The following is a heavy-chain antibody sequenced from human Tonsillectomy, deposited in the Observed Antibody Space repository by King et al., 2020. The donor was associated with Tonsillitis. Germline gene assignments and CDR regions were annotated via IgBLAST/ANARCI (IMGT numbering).Heavy chain of an antibody. CDR2: ISAYNGNT. V-gene: IGHV1-18*01. Sequence: QLVQSGAEVKKPGASVKVSCKASGYTFTRYGISWARQAPGQGLEWMGWISAYNGNTNYAQKLQGRVTMTTDTSTSTAYMELRSLRSDDTAVYYCARVIIPVGVVIIPSNWFDPWGQGTLVTVSA. J-gene: IGHJ5*02. CDR1: GYTFTRYG. CDR3: ARVIIPVGVVIIPSNWFDP. D-gene: IGHD3-3*01.